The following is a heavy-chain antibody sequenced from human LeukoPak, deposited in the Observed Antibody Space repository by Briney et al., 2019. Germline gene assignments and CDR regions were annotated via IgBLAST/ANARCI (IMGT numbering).Heavy chain of an antibody. J-gene: IGHJ5*02. CDR2: ISSNGGST. Sequence: GGSLRLPCLASGFTFSSYAMHWVRQAPGKGLEYVSAISSNGGSTYYADSVKGRFTISRDNSKNTLYLQMSSLRAEDTAVYYCVKSMVRGINWFDPWGQGTLVTVSS. CDR3: VKSMVRGINWFDP. D-gene: IGHD3-10*01. CDR1: GFTFSSYA. V-gene: IGHV3-64D*06.